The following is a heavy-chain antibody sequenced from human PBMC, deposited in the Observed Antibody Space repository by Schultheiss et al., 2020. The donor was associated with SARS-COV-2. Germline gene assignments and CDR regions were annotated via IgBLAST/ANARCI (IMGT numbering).Heavy chain of an antibody. CDR1: GFTFSSYE. Sequence: GGSLRLSCAASGFTFSSYEMNWVRQAPGKGLEWVANIKQDGSEKYYVDSVKGRFTISRDNSKNTLYLQMNSLRAEDTAVYYCARGGDIVVVVAPSSNYYYGMDVWGQGTTVTVSS. J-gene: IGHJ6*02. CDR2: IKQDGSEK. V-gene: IGHV3-7*01. CDR3: ARGGDIVVVVAPSSNYYYGMDV. D-gene: IGHD2-15*01.